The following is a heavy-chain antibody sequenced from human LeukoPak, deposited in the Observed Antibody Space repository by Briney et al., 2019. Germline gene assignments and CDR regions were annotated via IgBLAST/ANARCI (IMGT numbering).Heavy chain of an antibody. CDR2: IYYSGST. Sequence: PSETLSLTCTVSGGSISSYYWSWIRQPPGKGLKWIGYIYYSGSTNYNPSLKSRVTISVDTSKNQFSLKLSSVTAADTAVYYCARGGPVAAAGTVDCWGQGTLVTVSS. J-gene: IGHJ4*02. D-gene: IGHD6-13*01. CDR1: GGSISSYY. CDR3: ARGGPVAAAGTVDC. V-gene: IGHV4-59*01.